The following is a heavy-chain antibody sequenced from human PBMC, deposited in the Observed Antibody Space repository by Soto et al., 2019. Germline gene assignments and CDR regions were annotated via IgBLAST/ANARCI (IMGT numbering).Heavy chain of an antibody. J-gene: IGHJ4*02. CDR3: TGWDGRCSGGSCFFDS. D-gene: IGHD2-15*01. CDR2: INEDGTKR. V-gene: IGHV3-7*01. Sequence: EVQLVESGGGLVQSGGSLRLSCIASGFSLTQYWMSWDRQTPRKGLEWVAKINEDGTKRDYMEAVEGRFTISRDNAKNSVPLQMNSLRADDTAVYFCTGWDGRCSGGSCFFDSWGQGTLVTVSS. CDR1: GFSLTQYW.